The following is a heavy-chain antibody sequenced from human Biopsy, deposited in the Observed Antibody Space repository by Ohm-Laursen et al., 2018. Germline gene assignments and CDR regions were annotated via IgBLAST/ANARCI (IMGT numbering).Heavy chain of an antibody. CDR2: IKPSGSDA. CDR1: GYTFTTNY. D-gene: IGHD3-10*01. CDR3: AADSGSGSHFRFDY. J-gene: IGHJ4*02. Sequence: ASVNVSRKASGYTFTTNYMHWVRQAPGHGLEWMGIIKPSGSDATYAQKFQGRVTMTRDTSTSTAYMDLSSLRSEDTAVYYCAADSGSGSHFRFDYWGQGALVSVSS. V-gene: IGHV1-46*01.